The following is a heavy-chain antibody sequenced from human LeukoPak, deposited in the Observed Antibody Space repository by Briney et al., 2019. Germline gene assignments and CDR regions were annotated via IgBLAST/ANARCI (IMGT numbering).Heavy chain of an antibody. D-gene: IGHD2-21*01. J-gene: IGHJ4*02. CDR1: GGSISRGSYF. CDR2: AYTSGTP. Sequence: SETLSLTCTVSGGSISRGSYFWSWIRQPAGKGLEWIGRAYTSGTPKYNPSLTSRVTISVDTSRNQFSLKLSSVTAADTAVYYCARGGIPDYWGQGILVTVSS. V-gene: IGHV4-61*02. CDR3: ARGGIPDY.